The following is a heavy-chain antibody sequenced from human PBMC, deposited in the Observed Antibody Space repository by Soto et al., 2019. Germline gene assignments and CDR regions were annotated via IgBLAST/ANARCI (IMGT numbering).Heavy chain of an antibody. CDR3: ARGPTTGGYYYGMDV. J-gene: IGHJ6*02. CDR2: IYYSGST. CDR1: GGSISSYY. V-gene: IGHV4-59*01. Sequence: SETLSLTCTVSGGSISSYYWSWIRQPPGKGLEWIGYIYYSGSTNYNPSLKSRVTISVDTSKNQFSPKLSSVTAADTAVYYCARGPTTGGYYYGMDVWGQGTTVTVSS. D-gene: IGHD1-1*01.